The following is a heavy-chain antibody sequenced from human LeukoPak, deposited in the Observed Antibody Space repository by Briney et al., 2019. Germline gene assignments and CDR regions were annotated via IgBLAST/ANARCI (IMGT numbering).Heavy chain of an antibody. Sequence: GGSLRLSCAASGFTFSSYAMSWVRQAPGKGLEWASTSSASGGTTYYADSVKGRFTISRDNSKNTLYLQMNSLRAEDTAVYYCAKMSDGSGYLVLSNWGQGTLVTVSS. D-gene: IGHD3-22*01. V-gene: IGHV3-23*01. CDR2: SSASGGTT. J-gene: IGHJ4*02. CDR1: GFTFSSYA. CDR3: AKMSDGSGYLVLSN.